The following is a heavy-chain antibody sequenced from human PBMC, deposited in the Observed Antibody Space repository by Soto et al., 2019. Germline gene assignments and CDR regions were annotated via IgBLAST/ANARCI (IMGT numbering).Heavy chain of an antibody. D-gene: IGHD3-22*01. J-gene: IGHJ5*02. Sequence: QVQLVQSGAEVKKPGSSVKVSCKASGGTFSSYGINWVRQAPGQGLEWMGGVIPLFGAANYAQKFQGRVTITADASSSIVYMELSSVRSEGTALYYCAREQHDPYDSSGYYFNWFDTWGQGTLVTVSS. V-gene: IGHV1-69*01. CDR1: GGTFSSYG. CDR2: VIPLFGAA. CDR3: AREQHDPYDSSGYYFNWFDT.